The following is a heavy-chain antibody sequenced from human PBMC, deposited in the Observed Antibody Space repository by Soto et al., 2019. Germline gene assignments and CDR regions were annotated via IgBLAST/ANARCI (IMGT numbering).Heavy chain of an antibody. J-gene: IGHJ3*02. CDR3: SRLYCSAASCYSVGAFDI. CDR2: IWFDGSDK. CDR1: GFTFSTYG. V-gene: IGHV3-33*01. D-gene: IGHD2-2*01. Sequence: QVQLVESGGGVVQPGRSLRLSCAASGFTFSTYGMHWVRQAPGKGLEWVALIWFDGSDKYYTESVKGRFTISRDNSRSTVDLQMNSLSAEDTAVYYCSRLYCSAASCYSVGAFDIRGQGTMVTVTS.